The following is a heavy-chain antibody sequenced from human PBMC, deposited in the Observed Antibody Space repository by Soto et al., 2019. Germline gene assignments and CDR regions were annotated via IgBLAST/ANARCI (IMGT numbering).Heavy chain of an antibody. CDR2: IRSKTNSYAT. CDR1: GFTFSGSA. D-gene: IGHD6-19*01. Sequence: EVQLVESGGGLVQPGGSLKLSCAASGFTFSGSAMHWVRQASGKGLEWVGRIRSKTNSYATAYTASVKGRFTISRDDSKDTAYLQMNSLKTEDTAVYYCTKGGFPSGWYSDYWGQGILVTVSS. J-gene: IGHJ4*02. V-gene: IGHV3-73*02. CDR3: TKGGFPSGWYSDY.